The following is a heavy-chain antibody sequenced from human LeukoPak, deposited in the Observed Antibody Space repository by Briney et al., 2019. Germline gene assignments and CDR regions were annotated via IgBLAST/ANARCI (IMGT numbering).Heavy chain of an antibody. CDR2: ISSSGSTI. V-gene: IGHV3-48*03. CDR3: ARDRNEYLPIGDP. D-gene: IGHD2-2*01. Sequence: GGSLRLSCAASGFTFSSYEMNWVRQAPGKGLEWVSYISSSGSTIYYADSVKGRFTISRDNAKNSLYLQMNSLRAEDTAVYYCARDRNEYLPIGDPWGQGTLVTISS. CDR1: GFTFSSYE. J-gene: IGHJ5*02.